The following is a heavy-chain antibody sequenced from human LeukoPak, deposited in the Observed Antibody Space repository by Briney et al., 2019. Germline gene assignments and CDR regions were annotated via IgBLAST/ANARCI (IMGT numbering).Heavy chain of an antibody. CDR1: GFTFSSYW. D-gene: IGHD2-15*01. Sequence: GGALRLSCAASGFTFSSYWMHWVRQAPGKGLVWVSRINSDGSSTSYADSVKGRFTISRDNVKNTLYLQMNSLRAEDTAVYYCARWRATHPDLDFDYWVQGTLVTVSS. CDR3: ARWRATHPDLDFDY. CDR2: INSDGSST. J-gene: IGHJ4*02. V-gene: IGHV3-74*01.